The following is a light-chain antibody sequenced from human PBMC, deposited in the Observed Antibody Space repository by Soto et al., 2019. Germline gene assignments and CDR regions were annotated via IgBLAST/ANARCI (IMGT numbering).Light chain of an antibody. CDR3: SSYTSSSTYV. J-gene: IGLJ1*01. Sequence: QSALTQPASESGSPGQSITISCTGTSSDVGGYNYVSWYQQYPGKAPKLMIYDVTHRPSGVSNRFSGSKSGNTASLTISGLQAEDEADYYCSSYTSSSTYVFGTGTKLTVL. CDR1: SSDVGGYNY. V-gene: IGLV2-14*03. CDR2: DVT.